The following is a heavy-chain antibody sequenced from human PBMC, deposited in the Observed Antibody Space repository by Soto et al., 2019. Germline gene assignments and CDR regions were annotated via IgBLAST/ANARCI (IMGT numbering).Heavy chain of an antibody. D-gene: IGHD2-2*01. CDR2: IIPIFATA. J-gene: IGHJ6*02. V-gene: IGHV1-69*13. CDR1: GGTFSSYA. CDR3: SRDERGIHCSNISCAGMDV. Sequence: SVKVSCDASGGTFSSYAISWVRQAPGHGLEWIGGIIPIFATANHGQKFQGRGTITADESTSTACLELNSLRYEDTAVYYCSRDERGIHCSNISCAGMDVWVQGTRVTVAS.